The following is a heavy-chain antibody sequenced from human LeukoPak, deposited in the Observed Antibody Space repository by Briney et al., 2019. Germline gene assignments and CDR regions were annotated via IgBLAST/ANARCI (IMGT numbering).Heavy chain of an antibody. CDR3: ARDPSGSYFDY. V-gene: IGHV4-59*01. J-gene: IGHJ4*02. CDR2: IYYSGST. Sequence: SETLSLTCTVSGGSISSYYWSWIRQPPGKGLEWIGYIYYSGSTNYNPSLKSRVTISVDTTKNQFSLKLSSVTAADTAVYYCARDPSGSYFDYWGQGTLVTVSS. D-gene: IGHD1-26*01. CDR1: GGSISSYY.